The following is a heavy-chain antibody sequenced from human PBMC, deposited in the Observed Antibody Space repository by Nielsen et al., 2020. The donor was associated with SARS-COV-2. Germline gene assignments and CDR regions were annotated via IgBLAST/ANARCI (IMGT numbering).Heavy chain of an antibody. Sequence: GESLKISCAASGFTFSSLWMSWVRQVPGKGLEWVADIKPGGSEKVYVDSVKGRFTISRDNAKNSMSLQMNSLRAEDTALYYCANLGFDCSGGSCHWGFGMDVWGQGTTVTVSS. CDR1: GFTFSSLW. CDR2: IKPGGSEK. CDR3: ANLGFDCSGGSCHWGFGMDV. D-gene: IGHD2-15*01. V-gene: IGHV3-7*03. J-gene: IGHJ6*02.